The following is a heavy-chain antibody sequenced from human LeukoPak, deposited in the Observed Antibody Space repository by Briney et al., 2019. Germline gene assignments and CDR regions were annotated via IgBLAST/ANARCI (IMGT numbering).Heavy chain of an antibody. V-gene: IGHV1-2*02. D-gene: IGHD3-9*01. CDR3: ARDPFDQMLPENWFDP. Sequence: GASVKVSCKASGYIFADYYIHWVRQAPGQGLEWVGWMNPNSDDINYSRKFHGRLTLTRDTSITTAYMELSRLTFDDTAVYYCARDPFDQMLPENWFDPWGQGTLVIVSS. CDR1: GYIFADYY. CDR2: MNPNSDDI. J-gene: IGHJ5*02.